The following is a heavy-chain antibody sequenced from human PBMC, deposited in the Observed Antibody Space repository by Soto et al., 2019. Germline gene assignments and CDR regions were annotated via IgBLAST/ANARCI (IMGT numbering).Heavy chain of an antibody. CDR3: ARDWATAGPFDY. CDR1: GYTFTSYG. V-gene: IGHV1-18*01. CDR2: ISAYNGNT. D-gene: IGHD6-13*01. J-gene: IGHJ4*02. Sequence: QVQLVQSGAEVKKPGASVKVSCKASGYTFTSYGISWVRQAPGQGLEWMGWISAYNGNTNYAQKLQGRVTMTTDTSTRTAYMEPRTLRSDGTAVDYWARDWATAGPFDYRGQGTLVTVSS.